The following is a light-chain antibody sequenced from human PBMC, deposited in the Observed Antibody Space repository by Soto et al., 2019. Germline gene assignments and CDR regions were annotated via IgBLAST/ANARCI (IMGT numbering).Light chain of an antibody. Sequence: SYELTQPPSVSVAPGQTARITCGGNNIGSKSVHWYQQKPGQAPVLVVYDDSDRPSGNPERFSGSNSGNTATLTISRVEAGDEADYYCQVWDSSSDPPYVFGTGTKLTVL. V-gene: IGLV3-21*02. CDR2: DDS. CDR3: QVWDSSSDPPYV. J-gene: IGLJ1*01. CDR1: NIGSKS.